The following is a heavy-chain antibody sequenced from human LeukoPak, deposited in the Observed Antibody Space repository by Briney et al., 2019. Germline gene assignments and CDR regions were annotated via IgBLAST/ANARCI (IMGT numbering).Heavy chain of an antibody. Sequence: SETLSLTCTVSGDSISSYYWSWIRQPPGKGLEWIGFIYYSGSTDYNPSLKSRVTISVDTSKNQFSLKLSSVTAADTAVYYCARGQWLPVFDFWGQGILVTVS. CDR3: ARGQWLPVFDF. CDR2: IYYSGST. V-gene: IGHV4-59*01. CDR1: GDSISSYY. J-gene: IGHJ4*02. D-gene: IGHD3-22*01.